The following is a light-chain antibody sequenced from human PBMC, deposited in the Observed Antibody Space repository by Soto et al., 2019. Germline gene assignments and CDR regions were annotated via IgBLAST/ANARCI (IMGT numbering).Light chain of an antibody. CDR2: AAS. CDR1: QSVSSH. CDR3: QQYGSSLT. Sequence: DIVMTQSPATLSESPGGRVTVSCRASQSVSSHVAWYQQRPGQAPRLLINAASFRATGIPDRISGSGSGTDFTLTISRVEPEDFALYYCQQYGSSLTFGLGTKVDIK. J-gene: IGKJ1*01. V-gene: IGKV3-20*01.